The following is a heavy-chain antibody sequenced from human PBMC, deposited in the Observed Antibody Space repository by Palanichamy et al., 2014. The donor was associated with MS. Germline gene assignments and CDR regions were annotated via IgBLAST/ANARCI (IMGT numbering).Heavy chain of an antibody. CDR1: GGSFTSGGHY. J-gene: IGHJ6*03. Sequence: QVQLQESGPQGLVKPSQTLALTCTVSGGSFTSGGHYWTWIRQHPEQGLEWIGYIFYSGNTNYSPSLQSRITMSMDTSKNQFSLRLSSVTAADTAVYYCARLPSDFGSPLGMDVWGKGTTVIVSS. V-gene: IGHV4-31*03. CDR3: ARLPSDFGSPLGMDV. D-gene: IGHD3-3*01. CDR2: IFYSGNT.